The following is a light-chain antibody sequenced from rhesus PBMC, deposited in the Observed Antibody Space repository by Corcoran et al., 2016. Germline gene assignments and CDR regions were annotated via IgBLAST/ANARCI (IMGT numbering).Light chain of an antibody. Sequence: DILMTQSPSSLSASVGDTVTITCQASQGISKYLAWYQQKPGKAPKLLIYDESTLQSGVPSRFSGSGSRTEFTLTISSLQPEDFATYYCQQHNSYPPPFGQGTKVEIK. V-gene: IGKV1-25*01. CDR2: DES. CDR1: QGISKY. J-gene: IGKJ1*01. CDR3: QQHNSYPPP.